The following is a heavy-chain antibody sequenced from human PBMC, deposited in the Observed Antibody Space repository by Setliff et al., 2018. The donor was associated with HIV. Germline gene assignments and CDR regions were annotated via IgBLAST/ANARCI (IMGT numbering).Heavy chain of an antibody. CDR1: GGSISSGSYY. CDR2: IYTSGST. CDR3: ARLSGDYYYFDY. Sequence: KPSETLSLTCTVSGGSISSGSYYWSWIRQPAGKGLEWIGRIYTSGSTNYNPSLKSRVTISLDTSKNQFSLKLTSVTAADTAVYYCARLSGDYYYFDYWGQGTLVTVSS. V-gene: IGHV4-61*02. J-gene: IGHJ4*02. D-gene: IGHD2-21*02.